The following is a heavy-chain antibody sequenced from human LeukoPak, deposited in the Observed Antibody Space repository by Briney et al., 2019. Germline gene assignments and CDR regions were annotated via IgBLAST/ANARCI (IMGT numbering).Heavy chain of an antibody. J-gene: IGHJ4*02. D-gene: IGHD6-19*01. CDR1: GFTFSSYG. CDR3: ARTGYSSGWLEY. V-gene: IGHV3-30*03. CDR2: ISYDGSNK. Sequence: PGGSLRLSCAASGFTFSSYGMHWVRQAPGKGLEWVAVISYDGSNKYYADSVKGRFIISRDNSKKTLYLEMNSLRAEDTAVYYCARTGYSSGWLEYWGQGTLVTVSS.